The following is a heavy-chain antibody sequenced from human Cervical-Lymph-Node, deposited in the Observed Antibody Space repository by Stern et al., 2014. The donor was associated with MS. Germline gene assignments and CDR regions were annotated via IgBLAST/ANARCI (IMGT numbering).Heavy chain of an antibody. CDR3: ATWGAGSSPPLFY. Sequence: VQLVESGSELKKPGASVKVSCKASGYNLTTFAINWVRQAPGQGLEWMGWINTNNGKPTFAQGFTGRFVFSLDASINTAYLQIISLKAEDSAVYYCATWGAGSSPPLFYWGQGTLVTVSS. V-gene: IGHV7-4-1*02. CDR2: INTNNGKP. CDR1: GYNLTTFA. J-gene: IGHJ4*02. D-gene: IGHD6-6*01.